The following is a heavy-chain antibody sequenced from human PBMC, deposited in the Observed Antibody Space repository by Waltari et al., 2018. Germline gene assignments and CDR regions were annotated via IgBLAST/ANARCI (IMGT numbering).Heavy chain of an antibody. CDR2: INDSGRT. CDR1: GGSLSGYH. Sequence: QVQLQQWGAGLLKPSETLSLTCDGSGGSLSGYHWTWIRQPPGKGLEWIGEINDSGRTTYNPSLESRVTVSIDTANNQFSLRVRSVTAADTAVYYCARVFGYYYYYMDVWGKGTTVTISS. D-gene: IGHD3-3*01. V-gene: IGHV4-34*02. J-gene: IGHJ6*03. CDR3: ARVFGYYYYYMDV.